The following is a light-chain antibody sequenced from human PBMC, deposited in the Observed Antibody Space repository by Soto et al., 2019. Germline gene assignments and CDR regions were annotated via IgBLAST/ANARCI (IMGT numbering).Light chain of an antibody. CDR2: ASS. CDR3: QQCGSSLPWT. V-gene: IGKV3-20*01. Sequence: EIVLTQSPGTLSLSPGDRATLSCRASQISSAYLAWYQQRPGQAPRLLIYASSSRATGIPDRFSGSGSGTDFTLTISRLEPEDFAVYYCQQCGSSLPWTFGQGTKVEMK. CDR1: QISSAY. J-gene: IGKJ1*01.